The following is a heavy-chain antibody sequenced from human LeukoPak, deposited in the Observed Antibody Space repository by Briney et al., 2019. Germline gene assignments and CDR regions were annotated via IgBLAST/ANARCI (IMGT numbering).Heavy chain of an antibody. Sequence: GGSLRLSCAASGFTFRSYGVHWVRQAPGKGLEWVAVISYDGSNKYYADSVKGRFTISRDNSKNTPYLQMNSLRAEVTAVYYCAKDLNPLRPLWFGELLLDYWGQGTLVTVSS. J-gene: IGHJ4*02. V-gene: IGHV3-30*18. CDR2: ISYDGSNK. CDR3: AKDLNPLRPLWFGELLLDY. D-gene: IGHD3-10*01. CDR1: GFTFRSYG.